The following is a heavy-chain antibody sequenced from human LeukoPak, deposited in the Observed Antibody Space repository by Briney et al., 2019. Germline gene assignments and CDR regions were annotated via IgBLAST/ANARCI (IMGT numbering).Heavy chain of an antibody. J-gene: IGHJ4*02. CDR2: ISYDGNKK. CDR1: GFTFSSYG. CDR3: ARGGVYSSSAPDY. Sequence: PGGSLRLSCAASGFTFSSYGILWVRQAPGKGLDWVAIISYDGNKKYYADSVKGRFTISRDNAKNTLYLQMNSLRAEDTAVYYCARGGVYSSSAPDYWGQGTLVTVSS. V-gene: IGHV3-30*03. D-gene: IGHD6-6*01.